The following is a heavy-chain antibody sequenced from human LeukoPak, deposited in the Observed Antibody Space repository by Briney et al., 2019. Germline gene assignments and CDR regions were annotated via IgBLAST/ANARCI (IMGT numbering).Heavy chain of an antibody. V-gene: IGHV3-7*01. Sequence: GGSLRLSCAASGFTFSNYWMTWVRQSPGKGLEWVAIIKQDGSDKYYVDSVKGRFTISRDNAKNSLYLQMSSLRAEDTAVYYCAKRSGYTTGWFFDFWGQGTLVTVSS. CDR1: GFTFSNYW. CDR3: AKRSGYTTGWFFDF. D-gene: IGHD6-19*01. J-gene: IGHJ4*02. CDR2: IKQDGSDK.